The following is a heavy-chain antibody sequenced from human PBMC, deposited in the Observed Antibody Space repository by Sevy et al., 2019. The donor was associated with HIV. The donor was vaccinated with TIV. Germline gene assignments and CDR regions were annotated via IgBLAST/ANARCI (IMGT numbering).Heavy chain of an antibody. CDR3: AHSFLHRGLNWFDP. CDR1: GFSLSTSGVG. J-gene: IGHJ5*01. Sequence: SGPTLVKPTQTRTLTCTFSGFSLSTSGVGVGWIRQSPGKALDWLALIYWNDDKRYSPSLKSRLNIIKDTSKNQVVLTVTNVDPVDTATYYCAHSFLHRGLNWFDPWGQGTLVTVSS. CDR2: IYWNDDK. V-gene: IGHV2-5*01.